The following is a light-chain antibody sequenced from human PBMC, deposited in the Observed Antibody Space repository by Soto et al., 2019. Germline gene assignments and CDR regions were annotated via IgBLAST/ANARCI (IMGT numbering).Light chain of an antibody. Sequence: DIQMTQSPSTLSASVGDRVTITCRASQSISSWLAWYQQKPGKAPKLLIYDASSLESGVPSRFSGSGSGTEFTLTISSLQPDDFATYYCQQSYSTQITFGQGTRLEI. J-gene: IGKJ5*01. CDR3: QQSYSTQIT. CDR2: DAS. CDR1: QSISSW. V-gene: IGKV1-5*01.